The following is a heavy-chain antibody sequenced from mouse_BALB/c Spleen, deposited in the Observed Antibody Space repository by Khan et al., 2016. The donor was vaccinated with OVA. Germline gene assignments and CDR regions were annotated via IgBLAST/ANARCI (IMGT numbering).Heavy chain of an antibody. CDR1: EFSLTNYG. CDR3: ARQPYYHYNIMDY. CDR2: IWSDGST. J-gene: IGHJ4*01. V-gene: IGHV2-6-1*01. D-gene: IGHD2-10*01. Sequence: VQLVESGPGLVAPSQSLSITCTISEFSLTNYGVHWVRQPPGKGLEWLVVIWSDGSTTYNSALKSRLTISKDNSKRQVFLKMNSLQTDDTGMYFCARQPYYHYNIMDYWGQGTSVTVSS.